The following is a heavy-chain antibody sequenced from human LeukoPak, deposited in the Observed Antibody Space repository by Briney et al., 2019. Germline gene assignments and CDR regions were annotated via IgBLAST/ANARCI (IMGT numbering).Heavy chain of an antibody. V-gene: IGHV3-21*01. D-gene: IGHD4-23*01. J-gene: IGHJ5*02. Sequence: PGGSLRLSCAASGFTFSSHSVNWVRQAPGKGLEWVSSISSSSSYIYYADSVKGRFTISRDNAKNSLYLQMNSLRAEDTAVYYCATSPVVTAGPWGQGTLVTVSS. CDR3: ATSPVVTAGP. CDR2: ISSSSSYI. CDR1: GFTFSSHS.